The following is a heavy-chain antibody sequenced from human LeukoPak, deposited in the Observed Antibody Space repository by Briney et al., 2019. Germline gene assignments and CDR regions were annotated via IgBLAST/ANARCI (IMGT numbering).Heavy chain of an antibody. Sequence: SETLSLTCTVSGDSISSTAYYWGWSRQPPGKGLEWLGMIHFSGTIYNNPSLMGRVTISVDTSKNQFSLKLTFVTAADTAVYYCTRGFDHAKSGYWGQGTLVTVSS. J-gene: IGHJ4*02. CDR2: IHFSGTI. D-gene: IGHD1-14*01. CDR1: GDSISSTAYY. V-gene: IGHV4-39*01. CDR3: TRGFDHAKSGY.